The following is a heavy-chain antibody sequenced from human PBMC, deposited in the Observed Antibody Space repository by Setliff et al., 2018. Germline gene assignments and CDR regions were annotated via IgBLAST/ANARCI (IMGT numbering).Heavy chain of an antibody. CDR2: IYYSGST. V-gene: IGHV4-39*01. J-gene: IGHJ4*02. CDR1: GGSISSSSYY. Sequence: SETLSLTCTVSGGSISSSSYYWGWIRQPPGKGLEWIGSIYYSGSTYYNPSLKSRVTISMETSKNQFSLKLSSVTAADTAVYYCARPRGGVEGYFDYWGQGTLVTVSS. CDR3: ARPRGGVEGYFDY. D-gene: IGHD2-15*01.